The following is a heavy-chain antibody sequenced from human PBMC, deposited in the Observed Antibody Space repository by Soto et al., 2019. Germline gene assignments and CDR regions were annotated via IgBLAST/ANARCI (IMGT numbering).Heavy chain of an antibody. CDR2: VYYSGST. D-gene: IGHD4-17*01. Sequence: QVQLQESGPGLVKPSQTLSLTCTVSGGSISSGDYYWSWIRQPPGKGLEWIGYVYYSGSTFYNPSLRCRVTISVDTSESQFSLKLSFVTAADTAVYYCARAPDYGDAFDIWGQGTMVTVSS. CDR1: GGSISSGDYY. J-gene: IGHJ3*02. V-gene: IGHV4-30-4*01. CDR3: ARAPDYGDAFDI.